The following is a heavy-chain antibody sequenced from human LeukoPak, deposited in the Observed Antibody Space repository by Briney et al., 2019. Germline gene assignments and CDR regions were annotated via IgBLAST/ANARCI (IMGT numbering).Heavy chain of an antibody. CDR2: IKQDGSEK. D-gene: IGHD6-13*01. V-gene: IGHV3-7*01. Sequence: GGSLRLSCAASGFTFSSYWMSWARQAPGKGLEWVANIKQDGSEKYYVDSVKGRFTISRDNAKNSLYLQMNSLRAEDTAVYYCASMYSSSWPFDYWGQGTLVTVSS. CDR3: ASMYSSSWPFDY. CDR1: GFTFSSYW. J-gene: IGHJ4*02.